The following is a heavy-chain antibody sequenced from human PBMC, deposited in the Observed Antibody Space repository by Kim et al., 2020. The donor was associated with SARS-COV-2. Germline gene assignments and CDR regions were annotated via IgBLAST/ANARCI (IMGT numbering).Heavy chain of an antibody. V-gene: IGHV1-24*01. CDR2: FDPEDGET. J-gene: IGHJ5*02. CDR1: GYTLTELS. Sequence: ASVKVSCKVSGYTLTELSMHWVRQAPGKGLEWMGGFDPEDGETIYAQKFQGRVTMTEDTSTDTAYMELSSLRSEDTAVYYCATGIYGDYGTDWFDPWGQGTLVTVSS. CDR3: ATGIYGDYGTDWFDP. D-gene: IGHD4-17*01.